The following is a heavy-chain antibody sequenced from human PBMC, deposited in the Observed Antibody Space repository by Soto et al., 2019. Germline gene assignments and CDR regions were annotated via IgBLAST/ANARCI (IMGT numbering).Heavy chain of an antibody. D-gene: IGHD1-7*01. J-gene: IGHJ6*02. V-gene: IGHV4-59*01. Sequence: SETLSLTCTVSGGSISSYYWSWIRQPPGKGLEWIGYIYYSGSTNYNPSLKRRVTISVDTSKNQFSLKLSSVTAAYTAVYYCTRDLELLNGYYDGMDVWGQGTPVTVYS. CDR1: GGSISSYY. CDR2: IYYSGST. CDR3: TRDLELLNGYYDGMDV.